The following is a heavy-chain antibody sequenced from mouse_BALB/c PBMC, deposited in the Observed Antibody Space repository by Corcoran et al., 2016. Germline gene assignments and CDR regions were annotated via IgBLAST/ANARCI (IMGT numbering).Heavy chain of an antibody. J-gene: IGHJ3*01. CDR2: IYPGSGNT. D-gene: IGHD2-10*02. V-gene: IGHV1-84*02. Sequence: QIQLQQSGPELVKPGASVKISCKASGYTFTDYYINWVKQKPGQGLEWIGWIYPGSGNTKYNEKFKGKATLNVDTSSSTAYMQLSSLTSEDTAVYFCARGYGNYVFAYWGQGTLVTVSA. CDR1: GYTFTDYY. CDR3: ARGYGNYVFAY.